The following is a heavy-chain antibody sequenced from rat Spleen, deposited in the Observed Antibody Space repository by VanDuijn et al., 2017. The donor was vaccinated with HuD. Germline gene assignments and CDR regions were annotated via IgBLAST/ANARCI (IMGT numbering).Heavy chain of an antibody. D-gene: IGHD1-1*01. CDR2: ISSDGGRN. CDR3: ATDKTVAYYWYFDF. CDR1: GFTFSDYY. J-gene: IGHJ1*01. V-gene: IGHV5-29*01. Sequence: EVQLVESGGGLVQPGRSLKLSCAASGFTFSDYYMAWVRQAPTKGLEWVATISSDGGRNFYRDSVKGRFTISRDNAKSTLYLQMDSLRSEDTATYYCATDKTVAYYWYFDFWGPGTMVTVSS.